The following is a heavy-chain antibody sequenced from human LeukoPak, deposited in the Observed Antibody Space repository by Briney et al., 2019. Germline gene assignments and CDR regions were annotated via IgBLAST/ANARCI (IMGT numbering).Heavy chain of an antibody. Sequence: GWSLRLSCAASGFSFSSYWMSWVRQAPGKGLEWVANIKQDGGEKYYVDSVKGRFTTSRDNAKNSLYLQMNSLRAEDTAVYYCARDRYIMITFGGPFDYWGQGTLVTVSS. CDR1: GFSFSSYW. V-gene: IGHV3-7*01. CDR3: ARDRYIMITFGGPFDY. D-gene: IGHD3-16*01. CDR2: IKQDGGEK. J-gene: IGHJ4*02.